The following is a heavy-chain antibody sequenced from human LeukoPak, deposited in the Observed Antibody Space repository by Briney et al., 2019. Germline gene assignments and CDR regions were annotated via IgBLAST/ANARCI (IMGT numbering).Heavy chain of an antibody. Sequence: GGSLRLSCAASGFTFSRYSMNWVRQAPGKGLEWVSVISGSGDSAYYADSVKGRFTISRDNPKNAVYLQVNSLRAEDTAVYYCAKDNGDYVGYFHSWGQGILVIVSS. CDR2: ISGSGDSA. V-gene: IGHV3-23*01. CDR1: GFTFSRYS. D-gene: IGHD3-16*01. J-gene: IGHJ4*02. CDR3: AKDNGDYVGYFHS.